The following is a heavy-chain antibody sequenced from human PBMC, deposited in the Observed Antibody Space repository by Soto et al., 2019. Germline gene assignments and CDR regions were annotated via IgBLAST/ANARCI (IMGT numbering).Heavy chain of an antibody. D-gene: IGHD4-4*01. CDR3: ARAPLSTTTTTARHFDS. J-gene: IGHJ4*02. CDR1: RGSISSGGYY. V-gene: IGHV4-31*03. Sequence: QVQLQESGPGLVKPSQTLSLTCTVSRGSISSGGYYWGWIRQPPGKGLEWIGYIYYSGDTYYNPSLKSRLAISADTSKNQVSLSLTSATAADTAVYYRARAPLSTTTTTARHFDSWGQGTLVTVSS. CDR2: IYYSGDT.